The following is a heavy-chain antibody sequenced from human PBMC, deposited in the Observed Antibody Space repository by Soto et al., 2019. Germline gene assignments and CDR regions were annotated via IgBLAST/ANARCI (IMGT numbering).Heavy chain of an antibody. J-gene: IGHJ4*02. CDR3: ARDGNYYDSSGPGFDY. Sequence: QVQLVESGGGVVQPGRSLRLSCAASGFTFSSYAMHWVRQAPGKGLEWLAVISYDGSNKYYADSVKGRFTISRDNSKNTLYLQMNSLIAEDTAVYYCARDGNYYDSSGPGFDYWGQGTLVTVSS. CDR2: ISYDGSNK. V-gene: IGHV3-30-3*01. D-gene: IGHD3-22*01. CDR1: GFTFSSYA.